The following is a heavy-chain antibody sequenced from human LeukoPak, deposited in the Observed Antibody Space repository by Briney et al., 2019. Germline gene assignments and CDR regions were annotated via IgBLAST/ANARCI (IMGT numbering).Heavy chain of an antibody. CDR3: AKVLNTVTWSGWDV. CDR1: GFTFSSYA. D-gene: IGHD4-17*01. V-gene: IGHV3-23*01. CDR2: ISGSGGST. J-gene: IGHJ6*02. Sequence: GGSLRLSCAASGFTFSSYAMSWVRQAPGKGLEWVSAISGSGGSTYYADSVKGRFTISRDNSKNTLYLQMNSPRAEDTAVYYCAKVLNTVTWSGWDVWGQGTTVTVSS.